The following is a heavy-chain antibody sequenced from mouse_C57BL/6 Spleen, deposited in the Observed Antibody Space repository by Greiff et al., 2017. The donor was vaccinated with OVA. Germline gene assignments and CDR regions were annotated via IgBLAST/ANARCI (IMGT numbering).Heavy chain of an antibody. Sequence: EVMLVESGAELVKPGASVKLSCTASGFNIKDYYMHWVKQRTEQGLEWIGRIDPEDGETKYAPKFQGKATITADTSSNTAYLQLSSLTSEDTAVDYCARNYGSSYGYFDGWGTGTTVTVSS. CDR1: GFNIKDYY. CDR3: ARNYGSSYGYFDG. J-gene: IGHJ1*03. D-gene: IGHD1-1*01. V-gene: IGHV14-2*01. CDR2: IDPEDGET.